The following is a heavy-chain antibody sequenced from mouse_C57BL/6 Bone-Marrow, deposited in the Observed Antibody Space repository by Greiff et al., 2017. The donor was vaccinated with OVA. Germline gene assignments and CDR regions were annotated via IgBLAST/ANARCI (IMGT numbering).Heavy chain of an antibody. CDR2: IYPRSGNT. D-gene: IGHD1-1*01. CDR1: GYTFTSYG. V-gene: IGHV1-81*01. Sequence: LVESGAELARPGASVKLSCKASGYTFTSYGISWVKQRTGQGIAWIGEIYPRSGNTYYNEKFKGKATLTADKSSSTAYMELRSLTSEDSAVYFCARSATVVEGDYWGQGTTLTVSS. CDR3: ARSATVVEGDY. J-gene: IGHJ2*01.